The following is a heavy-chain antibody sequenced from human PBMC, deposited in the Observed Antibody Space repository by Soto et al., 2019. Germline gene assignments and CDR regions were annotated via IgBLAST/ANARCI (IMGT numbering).Heavy chain of an antibody. V-gene: IGHV3-30-3*01. CDR1: GFTFSSYA. J-gene: IGHJ4*02. CDR3: ASDRLGYSSGWRYFDY. CDR2: ISYDGSNK. D-gene: IGHD6-19*01. Sequence: QVQLVESGGGVVQPGRSLRLSCAASGFTFSSYAMHWVRQAPGKGLEWVAVISYDGSNKYYADSVKGRFTISRDNSKNTLYLQMNSLRAEDTAVYYCASDRLGYSSGWRYFDYWGQGTLVTVSS.